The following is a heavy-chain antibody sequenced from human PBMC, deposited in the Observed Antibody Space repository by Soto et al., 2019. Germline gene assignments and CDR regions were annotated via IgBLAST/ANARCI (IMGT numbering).Heavy chain of an antibody. CDR1: GGSISSSSYF. V-gene: IGHV4-39*01. J-gene: IGHJ5*02. Sequence: SETLSLTCTVSGGSISSSSYFWGWIRQPPGKGLEWIGSIYYSGSTYYNPSLKSRVTISVDTSKNQFSLKLSSVTAADTAVFYCARHHSSDSRNCFDPWGQGTLVTVSS. D-gene: IGHD6-19*01. CDR2: IYYSGST. CDR3: ARHHSSDSRNCFDP.